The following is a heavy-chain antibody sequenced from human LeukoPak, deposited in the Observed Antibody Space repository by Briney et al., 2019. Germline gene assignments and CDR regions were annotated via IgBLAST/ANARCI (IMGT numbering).Heavy chain of an antibody. J-gene: IGHJ4*02. Sequence: GGSLRLSCVASSFSFSDFWMSWVRQRPGKGLEWVATIKRFGSEKTYLDSVKGRFTISRDDSKSSLSLQMNNLVADDSGLYYCARSSSQGFDYFDYWGQGALVTVSS. CDR1: SFSFSDFW. CDR3: ARSSSQGFDYFDY. D-gene: IGHD3-10*01. CDR2: IKRFGSEK. V-gene: IGHV3-7*01.